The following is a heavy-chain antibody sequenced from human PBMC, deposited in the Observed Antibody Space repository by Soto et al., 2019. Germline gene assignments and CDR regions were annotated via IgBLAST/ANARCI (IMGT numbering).Heavy chain of an antibody. D-gene: IGHD1-1*01. CDR1: GFTFSSYS. CDR3: ATERAGYTGNWFDP. J-gene: IGHJ5*02. Sequence: GGSLRLSCAASGFTFSSYSMNWVRQAPGKGLEWVSSISSSSSYIYYADSVKGRFTISRDNAKNSLYLQMNSLRAEDTAVYYCATERAGYTGNWFDPWGQGTLVTVSS. CDR2: ISSSSSYI. V-gene: IGHV3-21*04.